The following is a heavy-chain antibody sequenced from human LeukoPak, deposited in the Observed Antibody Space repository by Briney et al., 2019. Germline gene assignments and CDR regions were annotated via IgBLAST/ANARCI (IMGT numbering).Heavy chain of an antibody. CDR3: ARVRYSSGWYPY. Sequence: SETLSLTCTVSGGSISSSSYYWGWIRQPPGKGLEWIGSIYYSGSTYYNPSLKSRVTISVDTSKNQFSLKLSSVTAADMAVYYCARVRYSSGWYPYWGQGTLVTVSS. D-gene: IGHD6-19*01. CDR2: IYYSGST. CDR1: GGSISSSSYY. J-gene: IGHJ4*02. V-gene: IGHV4-39*01.